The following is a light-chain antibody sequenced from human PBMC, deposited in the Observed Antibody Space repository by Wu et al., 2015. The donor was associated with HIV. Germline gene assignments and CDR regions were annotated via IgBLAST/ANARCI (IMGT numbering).Light chain of an antibody. Sequence: EIVMTQSPATLSLSPGERATLSCRASQDVGNYVAWYQQKPGQAPRLPISATSIRASGIPARFTGSGSGTEFALTIDSLQPEDFAIYFCQQYEHWPPLTFGGGTTVEI. CDR3: QQYEHWPPLT. J-gene: IGKJ4*01. CDR2: ATS. CDR1: QDVGNY. V-gene: IGKV3-15*01.